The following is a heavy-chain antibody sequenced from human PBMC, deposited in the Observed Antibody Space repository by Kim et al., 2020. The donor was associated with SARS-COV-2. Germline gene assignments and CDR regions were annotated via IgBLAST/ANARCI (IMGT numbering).Heavy chain of an antibody. Sequence: SETLSLTCAVYGGSFSGYYWSWIRQPPGKGLEWIGEINHSGSTNYNPSLKSRVTISVDTSKNQFSLKLSSVTAADTAVYYCARAAHYYYYYMDVWGKGTTVTVSS. CDR2: INHSGST. V-gene: IGHV4-34*01. CDR3: ARAAHYYYYYMDV. CDR1: GGSFSGYY. J-gene: IGHJ6*03.